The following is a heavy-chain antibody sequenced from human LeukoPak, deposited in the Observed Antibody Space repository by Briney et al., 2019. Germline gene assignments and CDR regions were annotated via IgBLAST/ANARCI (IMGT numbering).Heavy chain of an antibody. CDR2: MNEDGSEK. CDR3: ARGRGYSNFDY. D-gene: IGHD4-11*01. Sequence: GGSLRLSCAASGFGFSNYLMSWLRQAPGKGLEWVTNMNEDGSEKNYVDSVKGRFTISRDNAQDSLYLQMNSLRAEDTAVYYCARGRGYSNFDYWGQGTLLTVSS. J-gene: IGHJ4*02. CDR1: GFGFSNYL. V-gene: IGHV3-7*01.